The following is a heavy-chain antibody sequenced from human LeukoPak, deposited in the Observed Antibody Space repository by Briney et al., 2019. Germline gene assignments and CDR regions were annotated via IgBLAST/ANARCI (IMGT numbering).Heavy chain of an antibody. Sequence: PGGSLRLSCAASGFSVSSNYMSWVRQAPGKGLEWVSVIYSGGRTFYADSVKGRFTISRDNSKNTLYLQMNSLRAEDTAVYYCAKDRAAIRKDWLPPPSDGMDVWGQGTTVTVSS. V-gene: IGHV3-53*05. CDR1: GFSVSSNY. CDR3: AKDRAAIRKDWLPPPSDGMDV. D-gene: IGHD3-9*01. J-gene: IGHJ6*02. CDR2: IYSGGRT.